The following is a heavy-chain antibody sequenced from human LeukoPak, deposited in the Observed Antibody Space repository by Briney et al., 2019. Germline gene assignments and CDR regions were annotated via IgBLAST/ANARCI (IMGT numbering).Heavy chain of an antibody. CDR3: ASTDTNRGAFDI. J-gene: IGHJ3*02. V-gene: IGHV4-61*02. D-gene: IGHD2-8*01. CDR2: IYSSGST. Sequence: SQTLSLTCTVSGGSISSGDYYWSWIRQPAGKGLEWIGRIYSSGSTNHNPSLTSRGTISTDTSKNQFSLKLSSVTGADTAVYYCASTDTNRGAFDIWGQGTMVTVSS. CDR1: GGSISSGDYY.